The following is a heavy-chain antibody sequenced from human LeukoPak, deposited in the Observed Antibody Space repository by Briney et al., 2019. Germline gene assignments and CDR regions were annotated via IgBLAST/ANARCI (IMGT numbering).Heavy chain of an antibody. CDR2: MNHNSGNT. D-gene: IGHD3-16*01. V-gene: IGHV1-8*01. J-gene: IGHJ6*02. CDR3: ARWGVPGYYYYGMDV. CDR1: GYTFTSYD. Sequence: ASVKLSCKASGYTFTSYDINWVRNGTGQGLEWMGWMNHNSGNTDYTQKLKGRVTITMNTSKSTAYMELSSLRSEDTAVYYCARWGVPGYYYYGMDVWGQGTTVTVSS.